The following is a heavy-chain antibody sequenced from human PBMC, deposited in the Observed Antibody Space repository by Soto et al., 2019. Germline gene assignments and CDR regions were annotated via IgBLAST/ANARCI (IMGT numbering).Heavy chain of an antibody. D-gene: IGHD7-27*01. V-gene: IGHV3-73*01. CDR3: TRPKRGAHWGVDAFDI. J-gene: IGHJ3*02. Sequence: EVQLVESGGGLVQPGGSLKLSCAASGFTFSGSAMHWVRQASGKGLEWVGRIRSKANSYATAYAASVKGRFTISRDDSKHTAYLQMNSLKTEDTAVYYCTRPKRGAHWGVDAFDIWGQGTMVTVSS. CDR2: IRSKANSYAT. CDR1: GFTFSGSA.